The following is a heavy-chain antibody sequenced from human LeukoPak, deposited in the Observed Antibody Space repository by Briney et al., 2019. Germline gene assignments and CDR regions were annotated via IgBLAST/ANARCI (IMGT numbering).Heavy chain of an antibody. V-gene: IGHV1-18*01. CDR1: GYTFTSYG. Sequence: GSVKFSGKASGYTFTSYGISWVRQAPGQGLEWMGWISAYKGNTNYAQKLQGRVTMTTDTSTSTAYMELRSLRSDDTAVYYCARGPRYCTNGVCYGGGYYFDYWGQGTLVTVSS. J-gene: IGHJ4*02. CDR3: ARGPRYCTNGVCYGGGYYFDY. CDR2: ISAYKGNT. D-gene: IGHD2-8*01.